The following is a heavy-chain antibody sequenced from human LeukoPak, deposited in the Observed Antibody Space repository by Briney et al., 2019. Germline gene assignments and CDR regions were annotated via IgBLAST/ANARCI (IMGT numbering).Heavy chain of an antibody. J-gene: IGHJ4*02. CDR3: ARVRGIAVAGTASIYFDY. Sequence: GGSLRLSCAASGFSFSGYWMSWVRQAPGKGLEWVANIKQDGSEKYYVDSVKGRFTISRDNAKNSLYLQMNSLRAEDTAVYYCARVRGIAVAGTASIYFDYWGQGTLVTVSS. CDR2: IKQDGSEK. CDR1: GFSFSGYW. V-gene: IGHV3-7*01. D-gene: IGHD6-19*01.